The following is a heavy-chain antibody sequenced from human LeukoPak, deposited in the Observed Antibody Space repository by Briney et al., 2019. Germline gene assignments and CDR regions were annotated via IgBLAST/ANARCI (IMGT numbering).Heavy chain of an antibody. Sequence: SETLSLTCTVSGGSVSSGSYYWSWIRQPAGKGLEWIGYIYYSGSTNYNPSLKSRVTISVDTSKNQFSLKLSSVTAADTAVYYCATGSSSWYGYWGQGTLVTVSS. D-gene: IGHD6-13*01. CDR1: GGSVSSGSYY. J-gene: IGHJ4*02. V-gene: IGHV4-61*01. CDR2: IYYSGST. CDR3: ATGSSSWYGY.